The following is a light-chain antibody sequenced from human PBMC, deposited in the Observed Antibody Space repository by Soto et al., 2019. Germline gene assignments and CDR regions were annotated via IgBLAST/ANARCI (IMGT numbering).Light chain of an antibody. Sequence: IRVTQSPSFLSPSIGESVPITCRASQSIRTYLDWYQEKKGKAPNLLIYAASTLESGVPSRLSATVYGTDFTITITSMQTEDFETYYCQQIFGRPITFGQGTRLEI. CDR1: QSIRTY. CDR2: AAS. J-gene: IGKJ5*01. CDR3: QQIFGRPIT. V-gene: IGKV1-9*01.